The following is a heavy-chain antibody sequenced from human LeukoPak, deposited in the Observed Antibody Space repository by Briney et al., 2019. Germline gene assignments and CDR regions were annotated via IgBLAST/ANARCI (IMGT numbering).Heavy chain of an antibody. CDR2: ISYDDGSNK. CDR3: ARDQGQYDILTAYRSYFDY. J-gene: IGHJ4*02. Sequence: GGSLRLSCAASGFTFSSYAMHWVRQAPGKGLEWVAVISYDDGSNKYYGDSVKGRSTIFRDNSENTLYLQMDSLRAEDTAVYYCARDQGQYDILTAYRSYFDYWGQGTLVTVSS. V-gene: IGHV3-30-3*01. CDR1: GFTFSSYA. D-gene: IGHD3-9*01.